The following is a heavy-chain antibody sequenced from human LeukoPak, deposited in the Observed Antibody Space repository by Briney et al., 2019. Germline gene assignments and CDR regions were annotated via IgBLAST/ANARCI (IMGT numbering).Heavy chain of an antibody. V-gene: IGHV3-53*01. D-gene: IGHD2-15*01. CDR2: IYSGGST. CDR1: GFTVSNNY. J-gene: IGHJ5*02. CDR3: ARDLEVVVAAPFDP. Sequence: PGGSLRLSCAVSGFTVSNNYMSWVRQTPGKELEWVSVIYSGGSTYYADSVKGRFTISRDNAKNSLYLQMNSLRAEDTAVYYCARDLEVVVAAPFDPWGQGTLVTVSS.